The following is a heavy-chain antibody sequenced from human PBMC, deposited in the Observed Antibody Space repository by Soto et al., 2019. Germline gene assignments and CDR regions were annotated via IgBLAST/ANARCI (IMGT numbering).Heavy chain of an antibody. J-gene: IGHJ4*02. D-gene: IGHD2-21*02. CDR1: GYTLTELS. V-gene: IGHV1-24*01. Sequence: ASVKVSCKVSGYTLTELSMHWVRQAPGKGLEWMGGFDPEDGETIYAQKFQGRVTMTEDTSTDTAYMELSSLRSEDTAVYYCETGVTISFPAVDDYRGQGTLVTGSS. CDR3: ETGVTISFPAVDDY. CDR2: FDPEDGET.